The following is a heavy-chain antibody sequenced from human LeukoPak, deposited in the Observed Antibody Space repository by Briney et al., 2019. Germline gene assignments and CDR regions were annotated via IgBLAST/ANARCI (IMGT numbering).Heavy chain of an antibody. Sequence: GGSLRLSCAASGFTFSSYWMHWVRQAPGQGLVWVSRINSDGSSTTYADSVKGRFTISRDNAKNTLYLQMNSLRAEDTAMCYCVSFASGSWSYWGQGTLVTVSS. CDR3: VSFASGSWSY. J-gene: IGHJ4*02. V-gene: IGHV3-74*01. D-gene: IGHD3-10*01. CDR2: INSDGSST. CDR1: GFTFSSYW.